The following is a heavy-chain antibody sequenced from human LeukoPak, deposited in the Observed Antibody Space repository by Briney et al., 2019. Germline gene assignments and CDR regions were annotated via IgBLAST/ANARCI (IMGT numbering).Heavy chain of an antibody. D-gene: IGHD1-26*01. Sequence: ASVKVSCKASGYTFTSYGISWVRQAPGQGLEWMGWISAYNGNTNYAQKLQGRVTMTTDTSTSTAYMELRSLRSDDTAVYYCATLDSGRERIVGATTYYYYYMDVWGKGTTVTVSS. CDR1: GYTFTSYG. CDR2: ISAYNGNT. CDR3: ATLDSGRERIVGATTYYYYYMDV. V-gene: IGHV1-18*01. J-gene: IGHJ6*03.